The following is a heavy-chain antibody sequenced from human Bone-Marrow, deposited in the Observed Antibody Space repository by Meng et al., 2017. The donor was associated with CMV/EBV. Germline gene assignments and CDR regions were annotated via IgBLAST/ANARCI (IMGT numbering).Heavy chain of an antibody. Sequence: GESLKISCAASGFTFSSYDMHWVRQASGKGLEWVGRIRSKANSYATAYAASVKGRFTISRDDSKNTAYLQMNSLKTEDTAVYYCTRHGGYDSSGYYVHWGQGTLVTVSS. CDR3: TRHGGYDSSGYYVH. V-gene: IGHV3-73*01. CDR1: GFTFSSYD. D-gene: IGHD3-22*01. CDR2: IRSKANSYAT. J-gene: IGHJ4*02.